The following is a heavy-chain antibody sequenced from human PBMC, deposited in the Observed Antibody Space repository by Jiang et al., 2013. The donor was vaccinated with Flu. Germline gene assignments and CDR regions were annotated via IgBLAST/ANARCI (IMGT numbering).Heavy chain of an antibody. Sequence: GAEVKKPGASVKVSCKASGYTFTSYYMHWVRQAPGQGLEWMGIINPSGGSTSYAQKFQGRVTMTRDTSTSTVYMELSSLRSEDTAVYYCAATVVRFYYFDYWGQGTLVTVSS. CDR1: GYTFTSYY. CDR2: INPSGGST. V-gene: IGHV1-46*01. CDR3: AATVVRFYYFDY. D-gene: IGHD4-23*01. J-gene: IGHJ4*02.